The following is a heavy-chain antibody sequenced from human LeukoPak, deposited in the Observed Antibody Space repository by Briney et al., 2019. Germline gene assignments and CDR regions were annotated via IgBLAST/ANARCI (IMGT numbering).Heavy chain of an antibody. CDR1: GGSFSGYY. V-gene: IGHV4-34*01. Sequence: SETLSLTCAVYGGSFSGYYWSWIRQPPGKGLEWIGEINHSGSTNYNPSLKSRVTISVDTSKNQFSLKLSSVTAADTAVYYCARGPYSSGYQRRSDAFDIWGQGTMVTVSS. J-gene: IGHJ3*02. CDR2: INHSGST. D-gene: IGHD3-22*01. CDR3: ARGPYSSGYQRRSDAFDI.